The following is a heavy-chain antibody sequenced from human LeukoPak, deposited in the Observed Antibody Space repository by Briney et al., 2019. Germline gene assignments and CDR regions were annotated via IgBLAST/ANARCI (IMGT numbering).Heavy chain of an antibody. Sequence: GASVKVSCKASGGTFSSYAISWVRQAPGQGLEWMGGIIPIFGTANYAQKFQGRVTITTDESTSTAYMELSSLRSEDTAVYYCARVVAEGPYYYYMDVWAKGPRSPSP. CDR2: IIPIFGTA. V-gene: IGHV1-69*05. CDR1: GGTFSSYA. J-gene: IGHJ6*03. CDR3: ARVVAEGPYYYYMDV.